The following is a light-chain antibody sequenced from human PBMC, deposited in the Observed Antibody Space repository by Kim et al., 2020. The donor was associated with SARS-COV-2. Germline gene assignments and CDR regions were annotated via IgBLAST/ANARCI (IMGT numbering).Light chain of an antibody. V-gene: IGKV1-33*01. Sequence: ESLGARGTSNSQASNDSYNFLNWYQQKPGQAPKLRISDASSLETGLPSRFSGSGSGTHFTFTISSLQAGDVATYYCQQFATVPLTFGGGTKVDIK. CDR2: DAS. J-gene: IGKJ4*01. CDR1: NDSYNF. CDR3: QQFATVPLT.